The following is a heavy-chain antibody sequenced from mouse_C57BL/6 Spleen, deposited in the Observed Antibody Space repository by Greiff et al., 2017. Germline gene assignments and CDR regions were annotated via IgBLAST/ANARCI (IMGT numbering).Heavy chain of an antibody. CDR3: ARYRYSNYGYFDV. D-gene: IGHD2-5*01. J-gene: IGHJ1*03. CDR1: GFTFTDYY. V-gene: IGHV7-3*01. Sequence: EVKLVESGGGLVQPGVSLSLSCAASGFTFTDYYMSWVRQPPGKALEWLGFIRNKANGYTTEYSASVKGRFTISRDNSQSILYLQMNALRAEDSATYYCARYRYSNYGYFDVWGTGTTVTVSS. CDR2: IRNKANGYTT.